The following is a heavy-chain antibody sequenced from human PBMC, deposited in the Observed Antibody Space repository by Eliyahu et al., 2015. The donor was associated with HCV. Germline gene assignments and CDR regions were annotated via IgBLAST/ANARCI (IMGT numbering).Heavy chain of an antibody. Sequence: EVQLVESGGGLVQPGGSLRLXCXASGFTFSSYWMSWVRQAPGKGLEWVANIKQDGSEKYYVDSVKGRFTISRDNAKNSLYLQMNSLRAEDTAVYYCARGPLYYDFYYGMDVWGQGTTVTVSS. J-gene: IGHJ6*02. V-gene: IGHV3-7*01. CDR3: ARGPLYYDFYYGMDV. D-gene: IGHD3-3*01. CDR2: IKQDGSEK. CDR1: GFTFSSYW.